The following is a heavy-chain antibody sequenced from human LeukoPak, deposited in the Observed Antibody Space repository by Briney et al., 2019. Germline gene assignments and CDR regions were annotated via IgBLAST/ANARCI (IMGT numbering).Heavy chain of an antibody. D-gene: IGHD1-1*01. CDR3: ERHSGTLYYFDY. V-gene: IGHV4-39*01. J-gene: IGHJ4*02. CDR1: GGPISSSSYY. Sequence: PSETLSLTCSVSGGPISSSSYYWGWIRQPPGKGLEWIGSIYYSGSTYYNPSLKSPVIISVDTSKNQFSLKLSSVTAADTAVYYCERHSGTLYYFDYWGQGTLVTVSS. CDR2: IYYSGST.